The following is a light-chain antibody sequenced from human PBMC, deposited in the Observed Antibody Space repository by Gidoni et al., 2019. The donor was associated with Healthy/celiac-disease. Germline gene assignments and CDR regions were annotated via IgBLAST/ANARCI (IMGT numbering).Light chain of an antibody. V-gene: IGKV3-20*01. CDR2: GAS. CDR3: QQYGSSPLLT. Sequence: ESVLTQSPGTLSLSPGERATLSCRASQSVSSSDLAWYQQKPGQAPRLLIYGASSRATGIPDRFSGSGSGTDFTLTISRLEPEDFAVYYCQQYGSSPLLTFGGGTKVEIK. CDR1: QSVSSSD. J-gene: IGKJ4*01.